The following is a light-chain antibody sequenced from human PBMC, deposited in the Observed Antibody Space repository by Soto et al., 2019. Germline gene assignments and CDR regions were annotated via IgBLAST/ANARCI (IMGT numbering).Light chain of an antibody. CDR2: DVS. Sequence: QSVLTQPASVSGSPGQSITISCTGTSSDVGGYNYVSWYQQHPGKAPKLMIYDVSNRPSGVSNRFSGSESGNTASLTISGLQAEDEADYYCSSYTSSSTLVFGTGTKVTV. CDR3: SSYTSSSTLV. CDR1: SSDVGGYNY. V-gene: IGLV2-14*01. J-gene: IGLJ1*01.